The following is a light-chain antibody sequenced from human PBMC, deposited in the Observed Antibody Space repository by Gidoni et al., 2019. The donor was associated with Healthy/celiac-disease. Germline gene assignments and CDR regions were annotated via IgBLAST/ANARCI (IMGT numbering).Light chain of an antibody. V-gene: IGLV2-8*01. CDR2: EVS. J-gene: IGLJ1*01. Sequence: QSALTQPPSASGSPGQSVTISCTETSSDVGGYNYVSWYQQHPGKAPKLMIYEVSKRPSGVPDRFSGSKSGNTASLTVSGLQAEDEADYYCSSYAGSNNRVFGTGTKVTVL. CDR1: SSDVGGYNY. CDR3: SSYAGSNNRV.